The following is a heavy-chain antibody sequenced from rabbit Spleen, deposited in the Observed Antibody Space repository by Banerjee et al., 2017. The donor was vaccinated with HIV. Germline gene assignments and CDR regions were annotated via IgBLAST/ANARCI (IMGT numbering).Heavy chain of an antibody. V-gene: IGHV1S45*01. D-gene: IGHD4-2*01. CDR2: IYTGNGKT. CDR3: ARDSGSNPYIDVYFKL. CDR1: GFTLSTYYM. J-gene: IGHJ4*01. Sequence: QEQLKESGGGLVQPGGSLKLSCKASGFTLSTYYMNWVRQAPGKGLEWIGCIYTGNGKTYYAGWAKGRFTISKASSTTVTLQMTSLTAADTATYFCARDSGSNPYIDVYFKLWGQGTLVTVS.